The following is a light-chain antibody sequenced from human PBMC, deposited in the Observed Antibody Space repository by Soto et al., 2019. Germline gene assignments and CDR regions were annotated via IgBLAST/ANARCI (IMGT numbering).Light chain of an antibody. CDR2: EVS. V-gene: IGLV2-14*01. CDR3: CSYTSSNTLL. Sequence: QSALTQPASVSGSPGQSITISCTGTSSDVGGYNYVSWYQQRPGKAPKLMIYEVSNRPSGVSNRFSGSKSGNTASLTISGLQAEDEADYYCCSYTSSNTLLFGGGTKLTVL. J-gene: IGLJ3*02. CDR1: SSDVGGYNY.